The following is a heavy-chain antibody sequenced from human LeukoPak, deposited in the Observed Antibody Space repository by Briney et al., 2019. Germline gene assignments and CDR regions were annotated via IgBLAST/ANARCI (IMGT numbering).Heavy chain of an antibody. CDR1: GSTFSIYS. D-gene: IGHD6-19*01. CDR3: ARSLGSGQWPD. CDR2: ISSSSSTI. Sequence: PGRSQRPACPPSGSTFSIYSMTWARLHPRDWLDWVSFISSSSSTILNADSVKGRFTISRDNAKNLLYLQMNSLRDEDTAVYYCARSLGSGQWPDWGQGTLVTVSS. V-gene: IGHV3-48*02. J-gene: IGHJ4*02.